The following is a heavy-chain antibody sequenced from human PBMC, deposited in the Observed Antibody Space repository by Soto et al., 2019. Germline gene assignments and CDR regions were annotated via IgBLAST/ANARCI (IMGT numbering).Heavy chain of an antibody. CDR3: ASHSDSSAYYYRGLDY. D-gene: IGHD3-22*01. CDR1: GGTFSSYA. J-gene: IGHJ4*02. CDR2: TIPIFGTA. V-gene: IGHV1-69*12. Sequence: QVQLVQSGAEVKKPGSSVKVSCKASGGTFSSYAISWVRQAPGQGLEWMGGTIPIFGTADYAEKLQGRVTITANESTSTAYMQLSSLRSEDTAVYYCASHSDSSAYYYRGLDYWGQGTLVTVSS.